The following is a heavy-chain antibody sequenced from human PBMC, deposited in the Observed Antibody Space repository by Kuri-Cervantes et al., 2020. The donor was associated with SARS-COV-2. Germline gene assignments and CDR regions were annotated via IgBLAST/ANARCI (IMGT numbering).Heavy chain of an antibody. CDR2: ISGSGGST. D-gene: IGHD3-10*01. Sequence: GESLKISCAASGFTFSSYAMSWVRQAPGKGLEWVSAISGSGGSTYYADSVKGRFTISRDNSKNTLYLQMNSLRAADTAVYYCAKPTVRGELAFDYWGQGTLVTVSS. CDR3: AKPTVRGELAFDY. CDR1: GFTFSSYA. V-gene: IGHV3-23*01. J-gene: IGHJ4*02.